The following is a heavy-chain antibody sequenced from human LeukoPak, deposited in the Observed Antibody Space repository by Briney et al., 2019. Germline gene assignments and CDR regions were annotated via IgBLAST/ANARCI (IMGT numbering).Heavy chain of an antibody. CDR2: IGGGGST. Sequence: GGSLRLSCAASGFSFSTYAMSWVRQAPGKGLEWVSSIGGGGSTYYADSVKGRFTISKDNSKNTLYLQLNNVRAEDTAVYYCAKGVAGSGTDYWGQGTLVTVSS. D-gene: IGHD6-13*01. CDR1: GFSFSTYA. J-gene: IGHJ4*02. V-gene: IGHV3-23*01. CDR3: AKGVAGSGTDY.